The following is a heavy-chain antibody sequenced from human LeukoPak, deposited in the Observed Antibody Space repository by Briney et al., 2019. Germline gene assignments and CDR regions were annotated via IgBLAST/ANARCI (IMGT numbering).Heavy chain of an antibody. CDR3: ATGIAVAANFDY. CDR2: SDPEDGET. J-gene: IGHJ4*02. CDR1: GYTLTELS. V-gene: IGHV1-24*01. D-gene: IGHD6-19*01. Sequence: ASVKVSCKVSGYTLTELSMHWVRQAPGKGLEWMGGSDPEDGETIYAQKFQGRVTMTEDTSTDTAYMELSSLRSEDTAVYYCATGIAVAANFDYWGQGTLVTVSS.